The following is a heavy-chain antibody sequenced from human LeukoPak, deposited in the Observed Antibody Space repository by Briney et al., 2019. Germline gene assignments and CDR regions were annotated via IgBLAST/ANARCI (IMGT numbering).Heavy chain of an antibody. CDR2: TYYTSKWYN. CDR3: AREGYYFDY. CDR1: GDSVSSNSAA. V-gene: IGHV6-1*01. J-gene: IGHJ4*02. Sequence: SQTLSLTCDISGDSVSSNSAAWNWLRQSPARGLEWLGKTYYTSKWYNDYAVSVKSRITINPDTSKNQFSLQLNSVTPEDTAVYYCAREGYYFDYWGQGTLVTVSS.